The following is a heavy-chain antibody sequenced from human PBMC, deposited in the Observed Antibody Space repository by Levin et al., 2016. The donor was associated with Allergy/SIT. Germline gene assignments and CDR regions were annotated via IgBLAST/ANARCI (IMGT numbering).Heavy chain of an antibody. CDR2: ISGSGGST. CDR1: GFTFSSYA. J-gene: IGHJ6*02. V-gene: IGHV3-23*01. D-gene: IGHD6-13*01. Sequence: GESLKISCAASGFTFSSYAMSWVRQAPGKGLEWVSAISGSGGSTYYADSVKGRFTISRDNSKNTLYLQMNSLRAEDTAVYYCAKDCRPFNSSSWYVWSYYYYYGMDVWGQGTTVTVSS. CDR3: AKDCRPFNSSSWYVWSYYYYYGMDV.